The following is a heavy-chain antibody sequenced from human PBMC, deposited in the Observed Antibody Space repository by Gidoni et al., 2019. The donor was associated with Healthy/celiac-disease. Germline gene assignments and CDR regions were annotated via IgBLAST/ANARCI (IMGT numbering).Heavy chain of an antibody. V-gene: IGHV1-2*02. CDR3: ASGYCSGGSCYSLDY. J-gene: IGHJ4*02. Sequence: QVQLVQSGAEVKQPGASVKVSCKASGYTFTGYYMHWVRQAPGQGLEWMGWINPNSGGTNYAQKFQGRVTMTRDTSISTAYMELSRLRSDDTAVYYCASGYCSGGSCYSLDYWGQGTLVTVSS. CDR1: GYTFTGYY. CDR2: INPNSGGT. D-gene: IGHD2-15*01.